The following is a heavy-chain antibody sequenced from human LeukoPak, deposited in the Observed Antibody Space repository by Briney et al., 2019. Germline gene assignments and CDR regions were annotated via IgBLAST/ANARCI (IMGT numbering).Heavy chain of an antibody. J-gene: IGHJ6*03. D-gene: IGHD1-26*01. V-gene: IGHV3-74*01. Sequence: PGGSLRLSCAASGFTFSSYWMHWVRQAPGKGLVWVSRINSDGSSTSYADSVKGRFTISRDNAKNTLYLQMNSLRAEDTAVYYCARVSSGSYFGYYYHYMDVWGKGTTVTVSS. CDR2: INSDGSST. CDR1: GFTFSSYW. CDR3: ARVSSGSYFGYYYHYMDV.